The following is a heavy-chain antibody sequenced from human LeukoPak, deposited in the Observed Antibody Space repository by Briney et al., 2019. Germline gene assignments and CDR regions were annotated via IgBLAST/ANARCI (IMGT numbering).Heavy chain of an antibody. J-gene: IGHJ4*02. CDR3: ARDRPSWSGDKSIHY. Sequence: PSETPSLTCTVSGGSISSGSYYWSWIRQPAGKGLEWIGRIYTSGSTNYNPSLKSRVTISVDTSKNQFSLKLSSVTAADTAVYYCARDRPSWSGDKSIHYWGQGTLVTVSS. D-gene: IGHD3-10*01. CDR2: IYTSGST. V-gene: IGHV4-61*02. CDR1: GGSISSGSYY.